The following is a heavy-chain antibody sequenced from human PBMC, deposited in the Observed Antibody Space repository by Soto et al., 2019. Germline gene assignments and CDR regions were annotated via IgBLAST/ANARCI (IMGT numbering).Heavy chain of an antibody. CDR1: GGTFSSYA. CDR3: ARDPSAPQNCGGDCYSDY. Sequence: VASVKVSCKASGGTFSSYAISWVRQAPGQGLEWMGGIIPIFGTANYAQKFQGRVTITADESTSTAYMELSSLRSEDTAVYYCARDPSAPQNCGGDCYSDYWGQGTLVTVSS. V-gene: IGHV1-69*13. CDR2: IIPIFGTA. J-gene: IGHJ4*02. D-gene: IGHD2-21*02.